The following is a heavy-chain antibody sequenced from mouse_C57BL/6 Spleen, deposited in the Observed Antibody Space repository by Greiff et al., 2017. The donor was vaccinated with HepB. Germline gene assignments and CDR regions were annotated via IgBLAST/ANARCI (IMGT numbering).Heavy chain of an antibody. J-gene: IGHJ3*01. Sequence: DVKLVESGGGLVKPGGSLKLSCAASGFTFSDYGMHWVRQAPEKGLEWVAYISSGSSTIYYADTVKGRFTISRDNAKNTLFLQMTSLRSEDTAMYYCARNHDYCFAYWGQGTLVTVSA. D-gene: IGHD2-4*01. CDR2: ISSGSSTI. V-gene: IGHV5-17*01. CDR1: GFTFSDYG. CDR3: ARNHDYCFAY.